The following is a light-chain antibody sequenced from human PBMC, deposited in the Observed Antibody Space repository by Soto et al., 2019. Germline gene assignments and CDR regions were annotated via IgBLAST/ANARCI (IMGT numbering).Light chain of an antibody. CDR3: ASWDDSLNGHV. CDR2: SND. CDR1: SSNIASNT. J-gene: IGLJ1*01. Sequence: SVLTRPPSASGTPGQRVTVSCSGSSSNIASNTVNWYQQLPGTAPKLLIYSNDQRPSGVPDRFSASKSGTSASLAISGLQSEDEADYYCASWDDSLNGHVFGTGTKGTVL. V-gene: IGLV1-44*01.